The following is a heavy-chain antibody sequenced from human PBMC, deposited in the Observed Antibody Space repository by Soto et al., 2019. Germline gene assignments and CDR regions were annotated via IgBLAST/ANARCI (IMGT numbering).Heavy chain of an antibody. V-gene: IGHV2-5*02. J-gene: IGHJ4*02. CDR3: AHAGDYDLLTFDH. CDR2: IYWDDDK. CDR1: GFSLFTYHMG. Sequence: KESGPTLVRPAQTLTLTCDFSGFSLFTYHMGVAWIRQPPGKALEWLALIYWDDDKRYSPSLKDRLAISKDTSSNQVVLTITNMDPGDTATYFCAHAGDYDLLTFDHWGPGTLVTVSS. D-gene: IGHD4-17*01.